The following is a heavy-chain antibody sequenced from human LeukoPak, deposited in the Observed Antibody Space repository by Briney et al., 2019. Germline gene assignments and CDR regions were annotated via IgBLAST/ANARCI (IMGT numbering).Heavy chain of an antibody. CDR2: IYYSGSS. Sequence: PSETLSLTCTVSGGSISSYYWSWIRQPPGKGLEWIGYIYYSGSSNYNPSLKSRVTISPDTSKSQFSLKMSSVTAADTAVYYCARVVRGVILEYYFDYWGQGTLVTVSS. D-gene: IGHD3-10*01. J-gene: IGHJ4*02. V-gene: IGHV4-59*01. CDR1: GGSISSYY. CDR3: ARVVRGVILEYYFDY.